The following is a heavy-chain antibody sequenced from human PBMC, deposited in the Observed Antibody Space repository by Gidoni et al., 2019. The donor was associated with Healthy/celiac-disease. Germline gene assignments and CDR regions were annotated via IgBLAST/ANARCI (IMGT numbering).Heavy chain of an antibody. CDR3: ARGAQVEVMARYFDY. D-gene: IGHD3-16*01. J-gene: IGHJ4*02. CDR2: IIPMFGTT. Sequence: QLQLVQSGAEVKKPGSSVKVSCKASGGTFSSYAISWVRQAPGQGLEWMGGIIPMFGTTNDEQKFQGRVTITADESTSTAYMELSSLRSEDTAVYYCARGAQVEVMARYFDYWGQGTLVTVSS. CDR1: GGTFSSYA. V-gene: IGHV1-69*01.